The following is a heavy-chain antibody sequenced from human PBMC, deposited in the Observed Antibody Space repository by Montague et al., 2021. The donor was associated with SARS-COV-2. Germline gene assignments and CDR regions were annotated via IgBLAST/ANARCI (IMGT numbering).Heavy chain of an antibody. J-gene: IGHJ4*02. CDR1: GGSISSDY. D-gene: IGHD3-16*01. CDR3: ARHYDHSSRVDS. Sequence: ETLSLTCTVSGGSISSDYWTWIRQPPGKGLEWIGFVYYRGNTYYNPSLRGRVTISVDTPSDHFSLTLSSVTAADTAIYYCARHYDHSSRVDSWGQGTLGTVSS. CDR2: VYYRGNT. V-gene: IGHV4-59*08.